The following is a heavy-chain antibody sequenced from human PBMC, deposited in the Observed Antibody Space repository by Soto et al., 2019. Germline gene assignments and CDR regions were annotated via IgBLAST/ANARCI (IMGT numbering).Heavy chain of an antibody. D-gene: IGHD1-7*01. CDR2: IYYSGST. CDR3: ARRVNWNYGYYYCYMDV. J-gene: IGHJ6*03. CDR1: GGSISSYY. Sequence: SETLSLTCTVSGGSISSYYLSWIRQPPGKGLEWIGYIYYSGSTNYNPSLKSRVTISVDTSKNQFSLKLSSVTAADTAVYYCARRVNWNYGYYYCYMDVWGKGTTVTVSS. V-gene: IGHV4-59*08.